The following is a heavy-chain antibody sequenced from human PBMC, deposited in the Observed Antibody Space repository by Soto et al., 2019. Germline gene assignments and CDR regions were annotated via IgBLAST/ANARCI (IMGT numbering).Heavy chain of an antibody. CDR3: ARGHITIFGVVTIDAFDI. V-gene: IGHV1-2*04. CDR1: GYTFTGYY. J-gene: IGHJ3*02. D-gene: IGHD3-3*01. CDR2: INPNSGGT. Sequence: ASVKVSCKASGYTFTGYYMHWVRQAPGQGLEWMGWINPNSGGTNYAQKFQGWVTMTRDTSISTAYMELSRLRSDDTAVYYCARGHITIFGVVTIDAFDIWGQGTMVTVS.